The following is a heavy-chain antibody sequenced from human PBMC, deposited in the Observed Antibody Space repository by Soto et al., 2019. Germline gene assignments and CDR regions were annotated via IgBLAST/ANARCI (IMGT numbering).Heavy chain of an antibody. J-gene: IGHJ4*02. CDR2: ISYDGSNK. CDR1: GFTFSSYA. V-gene: IGHV3-30-3*01. CDR3: ARESAVTPYSFDY. D-gene: IGHD4-17*01. Sequence: GGSLRLSCAASGFTFSSYAMHWVRQAPGKGLEWVAVISYDGSNKYYADSVKGRFTISRDNSKNTLYLQMNSLRAEDTAVYHCARESAVTPYSFDYWGQGTLVTVSS.